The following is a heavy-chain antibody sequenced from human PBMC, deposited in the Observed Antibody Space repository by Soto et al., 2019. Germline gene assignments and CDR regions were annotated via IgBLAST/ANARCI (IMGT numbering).Heavy chain of an antibody. CDR1: GGSISSGGYY. D-gene: IGHD2-2*01. V-gene: IGHV4-31*03. CDR2: IYYSGST. Sequence: SETLSLTCTVSGGSISSGGYYWSWIRQHPGKGLEWIGYIYYSGSTYYNPSLKSRVTISVDTSKNHFSLELASVTAADTAVFYCARALFVPADHYYYGMDVRGTGTTVTVSS. CDR3: ARALFVPADHYYYGMDV. J-gene: IGHJ6*04.